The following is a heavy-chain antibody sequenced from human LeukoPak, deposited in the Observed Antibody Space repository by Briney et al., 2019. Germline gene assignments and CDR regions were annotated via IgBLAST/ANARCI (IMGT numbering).Heavy chain of an antibody. V-gene: IGHV3-74*01. CDR2: INSDGSST. J-gene: IGHJ6*03. Sequence: GGSLRLSCAASGFTFSSYWMHWVRQAPGKGLVWVTRINSDGSSTSYADSVKGRFTISRDNAKNTLYLQMNSLRAEDTAVYYCARDNSYYYYYMDVWGKGTTVTVSS. CDR1: GFTFSSYW. D-gene: IGHD2/OR15-2a*01. CDR3: ARDNSYYYYYMDV.